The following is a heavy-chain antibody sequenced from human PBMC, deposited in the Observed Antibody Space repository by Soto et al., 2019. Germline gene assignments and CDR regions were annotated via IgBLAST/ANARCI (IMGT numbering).Heavy chain of an antibody. J-gene: IGHJ6*02. Sequence: GGSLRLSCAASGFTFSSYGMHWVRQAPGKGLEWVAVISYDGSNKYYADSVKGRFTISRDNSKNTLYLQMNSLRAEDTAVYYCAKGMSGIQLWTPYYYYDGMDVRGQGTTVTVSS. V-gene: IGHV3-30*18. CDR3: AKGMSGIQLWTPYYYYDGMDV. CDR2: ISYDGSNK. D-gene: IGHD5-18*01. CDR1: GFTFSSYG.